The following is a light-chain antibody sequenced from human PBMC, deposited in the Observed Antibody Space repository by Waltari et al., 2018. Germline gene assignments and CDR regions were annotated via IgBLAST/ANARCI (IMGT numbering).Light chain of an antibody. CDR3: QQSSSFPFT. J-gene: IGKJ3*01. CDR2: GAS. Sequence: TQMTHSPSSVSASVADRVTITCRASQEISTSLAWFQHRPGRAPKPLIFGASKLEPGVPSRFSGSGSETEFTLTITNLQPDDFATYFCQQSSSFPFTFGPGTKVDFK. V-gene: IGKV1-12*01. CDR1: QEISTS.